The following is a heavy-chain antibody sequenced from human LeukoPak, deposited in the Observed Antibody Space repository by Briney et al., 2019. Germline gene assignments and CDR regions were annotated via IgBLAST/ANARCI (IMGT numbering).Heavy chain of an antibody. CDR2: ISYSGRT. Sequence: PSETLSLICTVSGGYTSSSSFYWGWIRQPPGKGLECIGRISYSGRTYYNPSLQSRVTISVDTSKNQFSLRLSSVTAADTAVYYCARLRAYYYDSSGYYNFDFWGQGTLVTVSS. CDR3: ARLRAYYYDSSGYYNFDF. CDR1: GGYTSSSSFY. D-gene: IGHD3-22*01. V-gene: IGHV4-39*01. J-gene: IGHJ4*02.